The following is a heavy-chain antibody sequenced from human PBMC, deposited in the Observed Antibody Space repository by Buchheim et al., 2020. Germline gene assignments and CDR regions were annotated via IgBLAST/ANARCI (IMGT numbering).Heavy chain of an antibody. Sequence: QVQLVESGGGVVQPGRSLRLSCAASGFTFSHYAVHWVRQAPGKGLEWVAVISYDGSTIYYADSVKGRSTFSRDTSKNTLSLQMNSLRAEDTAVYYCARDRGSGWSYYYYGLDVWGQGTT. D-gene: IGHD6-19*01. CDR3: ARDRGSGWSYYYYGLDV. CDR1: GFTFSHYA. CDR2: ISYDGSTI. J-gene: IGHJ6*02. V-gene: IGHV3-30*04.